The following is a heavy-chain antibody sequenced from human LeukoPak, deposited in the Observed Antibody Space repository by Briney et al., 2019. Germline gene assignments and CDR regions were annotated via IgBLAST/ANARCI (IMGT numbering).Heavy chain of an antibody. CDR3: ARLYSGSYYRWFDP. D-gene: IGHD1-26*01. J-gene: IGHJ5*02. Sequence: ASVKVSCKASGGTFSSYAISWVRQALGQGLEWMGGIIPIFGTANYAQKFQGRVTITADESTSTAYMELSSLRSEDTAVYYCARLYSGSYYRWFDPWGQGTLVTVSS. CDR1: GGTFSSYA. CDR2: IIPIFGTA. V-gene: IGHV1-69*13.